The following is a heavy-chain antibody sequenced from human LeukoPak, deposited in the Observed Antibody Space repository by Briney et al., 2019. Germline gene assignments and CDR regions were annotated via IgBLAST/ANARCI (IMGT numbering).Heavy chain of an antibody. CDR3: ASEFACYGCPGGY. CDR2: INPNSGGT. Sequence: ASVKVSCKASGYTFTGYYMHWVRQAPGQGLEWMGWINPNSGGTNYAQKFQGRVTMTRDTSTSTAYMELSRLRSDDTAVYYCASEFACYGCPGGYWGQGTLVTVSS. V-gene: IGHV1-2*02. CDR1: GYTFTGYY. D-gene: IGHD4-17*01. J-gene: IGHJ4*02.